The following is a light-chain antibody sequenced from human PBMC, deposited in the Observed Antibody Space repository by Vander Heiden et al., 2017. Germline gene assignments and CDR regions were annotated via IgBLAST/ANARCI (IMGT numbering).Light chain of an antibody. Sequence: SYELTQPPSVSVPPGQTARITCSGDALPNQYAYWYQQKPGQAPVLVIYKDSERPSGIPERFSGSSSGTTVTLTISGVQAEDESDYYCQSADSSGTWVFGGGTKLTVL. CDR3: QSADSSGTWV. CDR2: KDS. J-gene: IGLJ3*02. V-gene: IGLV3-25*03. CDR1: ALPNQY.